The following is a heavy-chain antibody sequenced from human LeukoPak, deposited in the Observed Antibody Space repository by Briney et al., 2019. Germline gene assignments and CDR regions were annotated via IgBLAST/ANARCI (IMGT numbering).Heavy chain of an antibody. D-gene: IGHD1-26*01. CDR2: ISGRSSTI. Sequence: GGSLRLSCAASAFTFSDYSMNWVRQAPGQGLEWISYISGRSSTIYYADSVRGRFTISRDNAKNSMYLQMNSLRAEDTAVYYCARDRLTSGSYFFDYWGQGTLVTVSS. J-gene: IGHJ4*02. V-gene: IGHV3-48*01. CDR1: AFTFSDYS. CDR3: ARDRLTSGSYFFDY.